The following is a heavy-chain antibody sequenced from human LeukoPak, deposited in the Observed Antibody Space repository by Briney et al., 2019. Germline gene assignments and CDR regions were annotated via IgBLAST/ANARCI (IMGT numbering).Heavy chain of an antibody. Sequence: PGGSLRLSCAASGFTFSSTWMSWVRQAPGKGLEWVANINQDGREKYYVDSVKGRFTISRDNAKNSLYLQMNSLRAEDTAVYFCGSPRRGYWGQGTLVTVSS. CDR1: GFTFSSTW. J-gene: IGHJ4*02. V-gene: IGHV3-7*01. CDR3: GSPRRGY. CDR2: INQDGREK.